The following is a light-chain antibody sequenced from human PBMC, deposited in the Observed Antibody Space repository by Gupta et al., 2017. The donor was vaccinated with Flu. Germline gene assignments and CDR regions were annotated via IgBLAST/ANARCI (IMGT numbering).Light chain of an antibody. V-gene: IGKV1D-13*01. CDR3: QQCSNLPHT. J-gene: IGKJ2*01. CDR2: DAS. CDR1: QGISSY. Sequence: PSSLSASVGDRVTLTCRASQGISSYLAWYQQKPGKAPKLLIYDASTLQTGIPSRFSGSGSGTDFTLTISSLQPEDIATYYCQQCSNLPHTFGQGTKLEIK.